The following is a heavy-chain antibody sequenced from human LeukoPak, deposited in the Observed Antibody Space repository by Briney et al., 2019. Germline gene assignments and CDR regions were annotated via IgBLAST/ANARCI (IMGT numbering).Heavy chain of an antibody. Sequence: GRSLRLSCVGPGFSLDDYAMHWVRQVPGKGLEWVSSISWDSGSQAYADSVRGRFTISRDNAKNSLYLQMNSLRPEDTASYYCIKDMGFDLLKDAFHVWGQGTLVTVSS. CDR3: IKDMGFDLLKDAFHV. J-gene: IGHJ3*01. D-gene: IGHD3-9*01. CDR1: GFSLDDYA. CDR2: ISWDSGSQ. V-gene: IGHV3-9*01.